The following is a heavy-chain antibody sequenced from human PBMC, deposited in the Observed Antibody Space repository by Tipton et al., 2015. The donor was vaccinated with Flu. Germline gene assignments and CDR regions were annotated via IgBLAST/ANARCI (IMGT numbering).Heavy chain of an antibody. CDR3: ARDWEYSSSGFDH. V-gene: IGHV1-2*06. D-gene: IGHD6-6*01. J-gene: IGHJ4*02. Sequence: QVQLVQSGAEMKKPGASVKVSCKASGYTFTGYYMHWVRQAPGQGLEWMGRINPNSGGTRYAQKFQGRVTMTRDTSIGTAYMELSRLRSDDTAVYYCARDWEYSSSGFDHWGQGTLVTVSS. CDR2: INPNSGGT. CDR1: GYTFTGYY.